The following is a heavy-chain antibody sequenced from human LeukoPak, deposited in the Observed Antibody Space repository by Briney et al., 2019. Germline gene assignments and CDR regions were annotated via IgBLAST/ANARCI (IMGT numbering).Heavy chain of an antibody. CDR2: ISDSGDIT. V-gene: IGHV3-23*01. J-gene: IGHJ3*02. Sequence: PGGSLRLSCAASGFTFSSYAMSWVRQAPGKGLEWVSGISDSGDITYYADSVKGRFTISRDNSKDTRYVQMNSLRVEDTAVYYCAKDRRGGSYYAATLDIWGQGTMVTVSS. CDR3: AKDRRGGSYYAATLDI. D-gene: IGHD1-26*01. CDR1: GFTFSSYA.